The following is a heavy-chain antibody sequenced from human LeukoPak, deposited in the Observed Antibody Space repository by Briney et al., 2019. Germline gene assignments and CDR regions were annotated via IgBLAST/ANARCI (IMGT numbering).Heavy chain of an antibody. Sequence: GGSLRLSCAASGFTFSSYAMSWVRQAPGKGLEWVSTISGSGSSTYYADSVKGRFTISRDNSKNTLYLQMNSLRAEDTAIYYCAKAPMEDSWYIHFDYWGQGTLVTVSS. J-gene: IGHJ4*02. D-gene: IGHD6-13*01. V-gene: IGHV3-23*01. CDR1: GFTFSSYA. CDR3: AKAPMEDSWYIHFDY. CDR2: ISGSGSST.